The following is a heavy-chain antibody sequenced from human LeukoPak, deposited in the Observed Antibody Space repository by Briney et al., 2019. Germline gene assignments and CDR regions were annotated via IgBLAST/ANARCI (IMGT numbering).Heavy chain of an antibody. CDR2: ISSSGGGT. CDR1: GFTFSTYA. Sequence: GGSLRLSCAASGFTFSTYAMSWVRQAPGKGLEWVSAISSSGGGTYYADSVKGRFTISRDNSKNTLYLQMNSLRAEDTAVYYCAKGLNYGDYDNWGQGTLVTVSS. J-gene: IGHJ4*02. V-gene: IGHV3-23*01. CDR3: AKGLNYGDYDN. D-gene: IGHD4-17*01.